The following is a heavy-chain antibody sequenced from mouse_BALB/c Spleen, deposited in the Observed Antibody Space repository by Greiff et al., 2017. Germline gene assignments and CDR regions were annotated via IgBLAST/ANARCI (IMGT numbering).Heavy chain of an antibody. Sequence: EVHLVESGAELVRPGALVKLSCKASGFNIKDYYMHWVKQRPEQGLEWIGWIDPENGNTIYDPKFQGKASITADTSSNTAYLQLSSLTSEDTAVYYCARYDGYGFAYWGQGTLVTVSA. CDR2: IDPENGNT. CDR1: GFNIKDYY. V-gene: IGHV14-1*02. CDR3: ARYDGYGFAY. D-gene: IGHD2-3*01. J-gene: IGHJ3*01.